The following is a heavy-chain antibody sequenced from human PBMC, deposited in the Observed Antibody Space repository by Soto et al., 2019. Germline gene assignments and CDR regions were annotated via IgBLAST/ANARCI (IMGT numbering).Heavy chain of an antibody. CDR3: ARGLSSSATFYHYYGMDV. Sequence: PSETLSLTCAVYGGSFRGYHWSWIRQPPGKGLEWIGEINHSGSTNYNPSLKSRVIISLETSKNQFSLILTSGTAADTAVYYCARGLSSSATFYHYYGMDVWGQGTTVTVSS. V-gene: IGHV4-34*01. J-gene: IGHJ6*02. CDR2: INHSGST. D-gene: IGHD6-6*01. CDR1: GGSFRGYH.